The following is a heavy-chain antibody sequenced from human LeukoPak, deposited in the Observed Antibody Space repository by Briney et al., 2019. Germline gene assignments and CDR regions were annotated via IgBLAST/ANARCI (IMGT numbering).Heavy chain of an antibody. CDR3: AMGYYLISYYYSYYMDV. V-gene: IGHV1-2*02. CDR2: INANSGGT. J-gene: IGHJ6*03. Sequence: ASVTVSFKASVYTYTVYYIHWVRQAPGQGLEWMGRINANSGGTNYTQKFQGRVTLTRDTSISTAYMQLTRLRSDDTAVYYGAMGYYLISYYYSYYMDVWGTGTTVTVSS. CDR1: VYTYTVYY. D-gene: IGHD3-16*01.